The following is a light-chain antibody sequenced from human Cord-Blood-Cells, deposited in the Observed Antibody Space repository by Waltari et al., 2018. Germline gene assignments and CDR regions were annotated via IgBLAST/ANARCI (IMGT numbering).Light chain of an antibody. V-gene: IGKV1-39*01. J-gene: IGKJ1*01. Sequence: DIQITQSPSPLSASVGDSVTITCRASQSISSYLNWYQQKPGKAPKLLIYAASRLQSGVPSRFSGSGSGTDFTLTISSLQPEDFATYYCQQSYSTPRTFGQGTKVEIK. CDR3: QQSYSTPRT. CDR1: QSISSY. CDR2: AAS.